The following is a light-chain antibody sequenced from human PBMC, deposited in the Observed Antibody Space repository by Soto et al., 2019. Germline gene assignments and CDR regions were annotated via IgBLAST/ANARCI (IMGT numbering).Light chain of an antibody. V-gene: IGLV2-23*03. CDR1: NSDVEGYNL. Sequence: QSALTQPASVSGSPGQSITISCTGTNSDVEGYNLVSWFRQHPGEAPKLIVYEGTKRPSGVSNRFSGSKSGNPASLTISGLQAGDEANYYCCSYAGTATVFGTGTKLTVL. CDR2: EGT. CDR3: CSYAGTATV. J-gene: IGLJ1*01.